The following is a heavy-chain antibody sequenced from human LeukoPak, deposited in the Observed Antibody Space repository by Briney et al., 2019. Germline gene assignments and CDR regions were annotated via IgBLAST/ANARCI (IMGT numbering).Heavy chain of an antibody. D-gene: IGHD2-21*02. CDR3: VREDTPATANY. CDR2: ISGGGDIT. V-gene: IGHV3-23*01. J-gene: IGHJ4*02. Sequence: GGSLRLSCAASGFNFANHAMSWVRQTPGKGLEWVSAISGGGDITYCADSVTGRFTISRDNSKDTLFLQMHSLRPGDTAVYYCVREDTPATANYWGQGTLVTISS. CDR1: GFNFANHA.